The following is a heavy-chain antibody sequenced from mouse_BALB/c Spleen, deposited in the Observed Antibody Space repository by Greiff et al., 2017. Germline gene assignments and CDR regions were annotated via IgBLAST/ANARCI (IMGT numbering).Heavy chain of an antibody. CDR2: IWSGGST. V-gene: IGHV2-2*02. D-gene: IGHD2-14*01. Sequence: QVQLKQSGPGLVQPSQSLSITCTVSGFSLTSYGVHWVRQSPGKGLEWLGVIWSGGSTYYNAAFISRLSISKDNSKSQVFFKMNSLQANDTAIYYCARPYYRYDGAMDYWGQGTSVTVSS. J-gene: IGHJ4*01. CDR1: GFSLTSYG. CDR3: ARPYYRYDGAMDY.